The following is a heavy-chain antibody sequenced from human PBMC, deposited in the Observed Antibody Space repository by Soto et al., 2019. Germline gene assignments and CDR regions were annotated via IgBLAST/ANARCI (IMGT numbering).Heavy chain of an antibody. CDR3: ARDLAAADY. D-gene: IGHD6-13*01. J-gene: IGHJ4*02. Sequence: QVHLVQSGAEVKKPGASVKVSCKASGYIFINYYIHWVRQAPGQGLEWIGIINPNGGSTNYAQKSPGRVTMARDTSTGKGYMDLSSRRSDDTAVDYCARDLAAADYWGQGTLVTVSS. CDR2: INPNGGST. CDR1: GYIFINYY. V-gene: IGHV1-46*01.